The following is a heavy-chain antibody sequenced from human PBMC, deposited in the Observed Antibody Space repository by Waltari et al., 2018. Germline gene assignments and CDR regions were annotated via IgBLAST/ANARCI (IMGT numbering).Heavy chain of an antibody. CDR1: GGTLRTHA. CDR3: AKDAGPILLDY. J-gene: IGHJ4*02. D-gene: IGHD1-26*01. V-gene: IGHV1-69*08. Sequence: QVQLVQAGAEVKKPGSSAKVSCKAPGGTLRTHATSLLRQAPGPVLKWRGRIIPIFGTANYAQKFQGRVTIPANNSTSTAYRELRSLRSEDTAVYYCAKDAGPILLDYCGQGTLVTVSS. CDR2: IIPIFGTA.